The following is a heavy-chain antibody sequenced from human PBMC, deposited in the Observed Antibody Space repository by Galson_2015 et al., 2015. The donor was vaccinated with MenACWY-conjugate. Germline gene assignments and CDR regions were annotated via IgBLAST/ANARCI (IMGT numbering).Heavy chain of an antibody. V-gene: IGHV3-15*01. CDR1: GFSFNYAW. D-gene: IGHD3-10*01. Sequence: SLRLSCAASGFSFNYAWMSWVRQAPGKGLEWVGRIKSKTDGGATDYAAPVKGRFTISRDDSKNTLYLQMNSLKSEDTAVYYCATDVPGIGAGEFDYWVQGTLVIVSS. J-gene: IGHJ4*02. CDR2: IKSKTDGGAT. CDR3: ATDVPGIGAGEFDY.